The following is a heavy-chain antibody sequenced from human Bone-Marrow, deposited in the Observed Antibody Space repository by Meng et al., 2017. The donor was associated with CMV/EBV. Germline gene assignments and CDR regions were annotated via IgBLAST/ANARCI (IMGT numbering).Heavy chain of an antibody. CDR1: GFTFDDYG. D-gene: IGHD2-2*02. J-gene: IGHJ3*02. CDR3: ARVGYCSSTSCYTHAFAI. Sequence: GESLKISCAASGFTFDDYGMSWVRQAPGKGLEWVSGINWNGGSTGYADSVKGRFTISRDNAKNSLYLQMNSLRAEDTALYYCARVGYCSSTSCYTHAFAIWGPGKMVNVAS. CDR2: INWNGGST. V-gene: IGHV3-20*04.